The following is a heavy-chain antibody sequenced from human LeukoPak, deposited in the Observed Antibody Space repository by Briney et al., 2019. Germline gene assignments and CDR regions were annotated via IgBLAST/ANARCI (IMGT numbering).Heavy chain of an antibody. J-gene: IGHJ4*02. CDR1: GYSLTNYW. D-gene: IGHD6-19*01. CDR3: ARHMKYVNGWCADY. CDR2: IYPSDSDT. V-gene: IGHV5-51*01. Sequence: GESLKISCKTSGYSLTNYWIGWVRQMPGKGLEWVGLIYPSDSDTRYSPSFQGQVTISSDKYTSTAYLQWSALKASDSAMYYCARHMKYVNGWCADYWGQGTLVTVSS.